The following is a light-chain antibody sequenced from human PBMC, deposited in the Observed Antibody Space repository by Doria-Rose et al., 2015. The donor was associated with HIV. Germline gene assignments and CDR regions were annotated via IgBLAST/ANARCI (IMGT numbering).Light chain of an antibody. CDR2: AAS. J-gene: IGKJ4*01. CDR3: QQSYTSPSIT. CDR1: QSIGNY. Sequence: DIAMTQSPSSLSTSVGDRVTITCRANQSIGNYLNWYQQKPGKAPSLLIYAASTLKSGVSSRFSGRGPGTDFTFTISSLQPEDFAIYYCQQSYTSPSITFGGGTKVEIK. V-gene: IGKV1-39*01.